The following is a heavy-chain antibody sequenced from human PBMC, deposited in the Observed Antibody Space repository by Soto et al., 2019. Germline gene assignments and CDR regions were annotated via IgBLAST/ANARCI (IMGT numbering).Heavy chain of an antibody. V-gene: IGHV3-30-3*02. J-gene: IGHJ4*02. Sequence: SLRLSCAASGFTFIGYVMHWVRQAPGRGLEWVALKSYDGSIEYYADSVQGRFTISRDNSKNTLYLQMNSLSSEDTAIYYCAKQSFGIDYWGQGTLVTVSS. CDR1: GFTFIGYV. D-gene: IGHD3-3*01. CDR3: AKQSFGIDY. CDR2: KSYDGSIE.